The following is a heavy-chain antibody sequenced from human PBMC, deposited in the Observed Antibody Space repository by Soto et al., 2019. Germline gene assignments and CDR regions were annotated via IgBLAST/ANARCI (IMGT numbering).Heavy chain of an antibody. D-gene: IGHD6-25*01. V-gene: IGHV3-15*07. J-gene: IGHJ4*02. CDR2: IKSKTDGVPT. CDR3: TTDPGPYSSAY. Sequence: GGLRLSCAAPGFTFHKALVNWVRPAPWKGLGWVGRIKSKTDGVPTDYAASVKGRFTISRDDSKNTLYLQMNSLKTEDTAVYFCTTDPGPYSSAYWGQGTLVTVSS. CDR1: GFTFHKAL.